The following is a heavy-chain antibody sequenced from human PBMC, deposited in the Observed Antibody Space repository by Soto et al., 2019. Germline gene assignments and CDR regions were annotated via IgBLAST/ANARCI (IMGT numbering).Heavy chain of an antibody. V-gene: IGHV1-69*06. CDR3: NRGSEYDFWSGYL. CDR2: IVPMFGTS. Sequence: QERLVQSGAEVRKPGSSVKVSCKVTGVTSTRYALNWVRQAPGQGREWLGGIVPMFGTSKYAQKFQGRVTITADTSTNMAYMELRSLRSEDTAVYYCNRGSEYDFWSGYLWGQGTLVSVSS. J-gene: IGHJ4*02. D-gene: IGHD3-3*01. CDR1: GVTSTRYA.